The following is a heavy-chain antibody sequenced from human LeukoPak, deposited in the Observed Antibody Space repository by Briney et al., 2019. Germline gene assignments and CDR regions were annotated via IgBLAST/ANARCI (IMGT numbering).Heavy chain of an antibody. CDR3: ARDLYSGSYSIDY. D-gene: IGHD1-26*01. J-gene: IGHJ4*02. CDR2: ISSSSSYI. Sequence: GGSLRLSCAASGFTFSSYSMNWVRQAPGKGLEWVSSISSSSSYIYYADSVKGRFTISRDNAKNSLYLQMNSLRAEDTAVYYCARDLYSGSYSIDYWGQGTLVTVSS. V-gene: IGHV3-21*01. CDR1: GFTFSSYS.